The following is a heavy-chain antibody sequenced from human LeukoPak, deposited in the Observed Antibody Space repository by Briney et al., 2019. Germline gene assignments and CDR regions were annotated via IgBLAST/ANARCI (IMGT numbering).Heavy chain of an antibody. CDR1: GASISGSGYY. J-gene: IGHJ4*02. CDR2: IYYTGST. D-gene: IGHD6-19*01. V-gene: IGHV4-39*01. CDR3: VKSGGYGLIDY. Sequence: SETLSLTCAASGASISGSGYYLGWIRQPPGKGLGWIGNIYYTGSTYYNASLQSRVTISIDMSKNQFSLRLSSVTAADTAMYYCVKSGGYGLIDYWGQGTLVTVSS.